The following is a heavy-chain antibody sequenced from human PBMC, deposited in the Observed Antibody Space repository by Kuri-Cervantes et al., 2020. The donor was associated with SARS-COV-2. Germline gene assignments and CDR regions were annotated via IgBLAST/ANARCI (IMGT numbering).Heavy chain of an antibody. CDR1: GFTFSSYA. J-gene: IGHJ3*02. CDR3: AREDPLSAFDI. CDR2: ISYDGSNK. V-gene: IGHV3-30-3*01. Sequence: GESLKISCAASGFTFSSYAMHWVRQAPGKELEWVAVISYDGSNKYYADSVKGRFTISRDNSKNTLYLQMNSLRAEDTAVYYCAREDPLSAFDIWGQGTMVTVSS.